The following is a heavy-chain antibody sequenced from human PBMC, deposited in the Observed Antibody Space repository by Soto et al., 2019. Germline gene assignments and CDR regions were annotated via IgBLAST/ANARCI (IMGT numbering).Heavy chain of an antibody. D-gene: IGHD5-18*01. V-gene: IGHV3-30-3*01. Sequence: QEQLIESGGGVVQPGRSLRLSCVASGFSCSSQAMHWVRQAPGKGLEWVAAISNDGNRQLYADSVKDRFTISRDNSRNTLDLQMNNLRTEYRGVYFCARDIYSYGSVGTPDIWGQGTMVTVSS. CDR3: ARDIYSYGSVGTPDI. J-gene: IGHJ3*02. CDR1: GFSCSSQA. CDR2: ISNDGNRQ.